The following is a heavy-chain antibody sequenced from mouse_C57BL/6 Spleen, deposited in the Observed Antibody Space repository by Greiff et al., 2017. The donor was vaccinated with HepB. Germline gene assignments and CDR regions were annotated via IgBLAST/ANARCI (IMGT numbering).Heavy chain of an antibody. CDR2: IYPGSGNT. CDR3: ASEGYYSNYAWFAY. V-gene: IGHV1-76*01. CDR1: GYTFTDYY. Sequence: VQVVESGAELVRPGASVKLSCKASGYTFTDYYINWVKQRPGQGLEWIARIYPGSGNTYYNEKFKGKGTLTAEKSSSTAYMQLSSLTSEDSAVYVCASEGYYSNYAWFAYWGQGTLVTVSA. J-gene: IGHJ3*01. D-gene: IGHD2-5*01.